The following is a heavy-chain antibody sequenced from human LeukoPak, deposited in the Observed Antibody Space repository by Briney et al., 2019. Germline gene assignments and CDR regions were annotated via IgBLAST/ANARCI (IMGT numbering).Heavy chain of an antibody. J-gene: IGHJ5*02. CDR3: ARFGYCSGGSCYSGFDP. Sequence: ASVKVSCKASGYTFTTYGISWVRQAPGQGLEWMGWISAYNGYTNYAQKLQGRVTMTTDTSTSTAYMELRSLRSDDTAVYYCARFGYCSGGSCYSGFDPWGQGTLVTVSS. D-gene: IGHD2-15*01. CDR2: ISAYNGYT. CDR1: GYTFTTYG. V-gene: IGHV1-18*01.